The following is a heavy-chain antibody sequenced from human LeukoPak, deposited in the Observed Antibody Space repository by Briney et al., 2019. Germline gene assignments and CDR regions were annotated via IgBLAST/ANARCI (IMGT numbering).Heavy chain of an antibody. D-gene: IGHD6-19*01. CDR2: INEVGDDT. V-gene: IGHV3-23*01. CDR1: GFTFSNYA. Sequence: GGSLRLSCAVSGFTFSNYAMSWVRQTPARGLEGVPSINEVGDDTNYVDSVRGRFTVSRDNSKNTLYLQLNSLRAEDTALYYCSKRGPNTGWHFFDHWGPGTLVTVS. CDR3: SKRGPNTGWHFFDH. J-gene: IGHJ5*02.